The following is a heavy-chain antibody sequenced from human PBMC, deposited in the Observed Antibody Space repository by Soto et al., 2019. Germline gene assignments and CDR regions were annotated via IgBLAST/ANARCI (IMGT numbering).Heavy chain of an antibody. D-gene: IGHD3-22*01. CDR3: ARAGNYYDSSGYPIDY. Sequence: QVQLVESGGGVVQPGRSLRLSCAASGFTFSSYAMHWVRQAPGKGLEWVAVLSYDGSNKYYADSVKGRFTISRDNSKNTLYLQMNSLRAEDTAVYYCARAGNYYDSSGYPIDYWGQGTLVTVSS. CDR2: LSYDGSNK. J-gene: IGHJ4*02. CDR1: GFTFSSYA. V-gene: IGHV3-30-3*01.